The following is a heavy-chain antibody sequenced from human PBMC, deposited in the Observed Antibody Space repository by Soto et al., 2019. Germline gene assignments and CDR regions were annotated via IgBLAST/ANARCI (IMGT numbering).Heavy chain of an antibody. V-gene: IGHV1-46*01. CDR3: ARSSLWFGELFSCDY. Sequence: GASVKVSCKASGYTFTSYYMHWVRQAPGQGLEWMGIINPSGGSTSYAQKFQGRVTMTGDTSTSTVYMELSSLRSEDTAVYYCARSSLWFGELFSCDYWGQGTLVTSPQ. CDR2: INPSGGST. D-gene: IGHD3-10*01. CDR1: GYTFTSYY. J-gene: IGHJ4*02.